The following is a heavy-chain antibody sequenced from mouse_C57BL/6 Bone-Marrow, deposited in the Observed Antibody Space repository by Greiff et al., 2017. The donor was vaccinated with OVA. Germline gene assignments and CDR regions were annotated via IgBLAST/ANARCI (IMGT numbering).Heavy chain of an antibody. CDR3: ARGIFDY. J-gene: IGHJ2*01. CDR1: GYTFTSYW. V-gene: IGHV1-59*01. Sequence: VQLQQPGAELVRPGTSVKLSCKASGYTFTSYWMNWVKQRPGQGLEWIGVIDPSDSYTNYNQKFKGKATLTVDTSSSTAYMQLSSLTSEDSAVYYCARGIFDYWGQGTTLTVSS. CDR2: IDPSDSYT.